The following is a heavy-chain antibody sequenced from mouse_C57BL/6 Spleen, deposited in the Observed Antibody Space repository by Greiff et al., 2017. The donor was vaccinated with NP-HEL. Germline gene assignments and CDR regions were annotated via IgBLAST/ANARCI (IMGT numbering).Heavy chain of an antibody. V-gene: IGHV1-22*01. CDR2: INPNNGGT. Sequence: VQLQQSGPELVKPGASVRMSCKASGYTFTDYNMHWVKQSHGKSLEWIGYINPNNGGTSYNQKFKGKATLTVNKSSSTAYMELRSLTSEDSAVYYCARSYYSTYYAMDYWGQGTSVTVSS. J-gene: IGHJ4*01. CDR3: ARSYYSTYYAMDY. CDR1: GYTFTDYN. D-gene: IGHD2-5*01.